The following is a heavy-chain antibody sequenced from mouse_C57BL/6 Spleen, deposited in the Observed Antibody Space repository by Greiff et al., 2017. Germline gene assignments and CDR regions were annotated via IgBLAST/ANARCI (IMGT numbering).Heavy chain of an antibody. CDR2: INPSTGGT. D-gene: IGHD2-4*01. V-gene: IGHV1-42*01. CDR1: GYSFTGYY. CDR3: ARYDYDYYAMDY. J-gene: IGHJ4*01. Sequence: EVMLVESGPELVKPGASVKISCKASGYSFTGYYMNWVKQSPEKSLEWIGEINPSTGGTTYNQKFKAKATLTVDKSSSTAYMQLKSLTSEDSAVYYCARYDYDYYAMDYWGQGTSVTVSS.